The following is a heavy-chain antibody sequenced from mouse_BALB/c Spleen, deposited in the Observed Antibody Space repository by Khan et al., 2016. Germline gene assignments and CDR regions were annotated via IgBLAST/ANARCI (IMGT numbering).Heavy chain of an antibody. J-gene: IGHJ2*01. CDR1: GDSSTSGY. CDR2: KSYSGST. CDR3: ATYGGYYFDS. Sequence: EVQLQESGPSLVKFSQTLSLTCSVIGDSSTSGYWNWTRKLPGNKLEYNGYKSYSGSTYYNPSLKSRISITRDTSKNQYYLQLISVTTEDTSTYYCATYGGYYFDSWGHATTLTVSS. D-gene: IGHD1-1*02. V-gene: IGHV3-8*02.